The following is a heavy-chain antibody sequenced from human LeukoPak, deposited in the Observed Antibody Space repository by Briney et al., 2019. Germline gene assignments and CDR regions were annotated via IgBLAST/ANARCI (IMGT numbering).Heavy chain of an antibody. Sequence: GESLKISCKGSGYSFTSYWIGWVRQMPGKGLAWMGIIYPGDSDTRYSPSFQGQVTISADKSISTAYLQWSSLKASDTAMYYCARGHSSSWHQYYYYGMDVWGQGTTVTVSS. CDR1: GYSFTSYW. D-gene: IGHD6-13*01. J-gene: IGHJ6*02. CDR2: IYPGDSDT. CDR3: ARGHSSSWHQYYYYGMDV. V-gene: IGHV5-51*01.